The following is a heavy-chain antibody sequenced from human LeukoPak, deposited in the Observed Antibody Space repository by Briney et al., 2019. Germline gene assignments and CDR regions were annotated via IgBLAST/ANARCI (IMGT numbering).Heavy chain of an antibody. CDR3: ASGSSTSPNTFDY. J-gene: IGHJ4*02. CDR2: IYYSGST. CDR1: GGSISSSSYY. Sequence: SETLSLTCTVSGGSISSSSYYWGWIRQPPGKGLEWIGSIYYSGSTYYNPSLKSRVTISVDTSENQFSLKLSSVTAADTAVYYCASGSSTSPNTFDYWGQGTLVTVSS. V-gene: IGHV4-39*07. D-gene: IGHD2-2*01.